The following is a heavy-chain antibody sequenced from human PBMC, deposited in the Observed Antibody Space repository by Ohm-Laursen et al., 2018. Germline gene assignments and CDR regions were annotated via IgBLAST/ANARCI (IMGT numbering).Heavy chain of an antibody. V-gene: IGHV3-21*01. CDR1: PLSFSGDS. CDR2: INAQNSHI. CDR3: ARAGILRWPEYFQH. Sequence: SLRLSCAASPLSFSGDSMNWVRQAPGKGLEWVSYINAQNSHIYYADSVRGRFTISRDNAKNSLYLQMNSLRAEDTAVYYCARAGILRWPEYFQHWGQGTLVTVSS. D-gene: IGHD4-23*01. J-gene: IGHJ1*01.